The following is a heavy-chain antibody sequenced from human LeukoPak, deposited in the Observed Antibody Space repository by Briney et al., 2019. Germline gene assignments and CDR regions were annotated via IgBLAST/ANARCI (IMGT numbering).Heavy chain of an antibody. V-gene: IGHV4-34*01. CDR1: GGSFSAYY. CDR2: INHSGST. Sequence: SETLSLTCAVYGGSFSAYYRSWIRQPPGKGLEWIGEINHSGSTNYNPSLKSRVTISVDASKNQFSLKLSSVTAADTAVYYCASGYYFDYWGQGTLVTVSS. J-gene: IGHJ4*02. D-gene: IGHD3-10*01. CDR3: ASGYYFDY.